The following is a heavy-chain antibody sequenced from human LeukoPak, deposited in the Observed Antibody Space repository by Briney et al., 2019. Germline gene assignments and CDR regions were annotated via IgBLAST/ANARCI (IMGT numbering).Heavy chain of an antibody. D-gene: IGHD3-10*01. V-gene: IGHV3-21*01. CDR3: ARDPSYGSGSSGWFDP. CDR2: ISSSSSYI. J-gene: IGHJ5*02. Sequence: PGGSLRLSCAASGFTVSSNYMSWVRQAPGKGLEWVSSISSSSSYIYYADSVKGRFTISRDNAKNSLYLQMNSLRAEDTAVYYCARDPSYGSGSSGWFDPWGQGTLVTVSS. CDR1: GFTVSSNY.